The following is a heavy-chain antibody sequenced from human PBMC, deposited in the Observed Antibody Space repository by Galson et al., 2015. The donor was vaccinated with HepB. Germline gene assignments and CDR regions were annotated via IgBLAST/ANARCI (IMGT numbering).Heavy chain of an antibody. CDR2: IRGSSSTI. V-gene: IGHV3-48*02. CDR3: ARDPTAASRPFFDY. CDR1: GFTFSSYS. Sequence: SLRLSCAASGFTFSSYSMNWVRQAPGKGLEWVSYIRGSSSTIYYADSVKGRFTISRDNAKNSLYLQMNSLRDEDTAVYYCARDPTAASRPFFDYWGQGTLVIVSS. J-gene: IGHJ4*02. D-gene: IGHD4-17*01.